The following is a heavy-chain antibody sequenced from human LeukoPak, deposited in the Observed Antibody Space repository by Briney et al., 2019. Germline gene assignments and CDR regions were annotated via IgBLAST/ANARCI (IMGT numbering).Heavy chain of an antibody. CDR2: ISWSSRSI. CDR1: GFSFSSYS. V-gene: IGHV3-9*03. J-gene: IGHJ3*02. D-gene: IGHD2-21*01. Sequence: PGGSLRLSCAASGFSFSSYSMNWVRQAPGKGLEWVSGISWSSRSIAYADSVKGRFTISRDNAKNSLYLQMNSLRPDDMALYYCVKDRTGGDIFTDVFDMWGQGTMVTVSS. CDR3: VKDRTGGDIFTDVFDM.